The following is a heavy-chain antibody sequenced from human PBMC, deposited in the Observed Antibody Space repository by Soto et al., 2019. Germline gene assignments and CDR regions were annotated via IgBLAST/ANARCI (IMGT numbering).Heavy chain of an antibody. V-gene: IGHV1-2*02. CDR1: GYTFTGYY. J-gene: IGHJ4*02. CDR3: ARQLAYCGGDCYTEPIDY. Sequence: ASVKVSCKASGYTFTGYYIHLVRQAPGQGLEWMGWINPNSGSTKYAKKFQGRVTLTRDTSISTVFMELSRLRSDDTAVFYCARQLAYCGGDCYTEPIDYWGQGTLVTVSS. CDR2: INPNSGST. D-gene: IGHD2-21*02.